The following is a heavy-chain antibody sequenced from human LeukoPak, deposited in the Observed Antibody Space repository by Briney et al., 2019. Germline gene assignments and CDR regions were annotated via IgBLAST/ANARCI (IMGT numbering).Heavy chain of an antibody. CDR2: IQTDGSDK. V-gene: IGHV3-30*02. Sequence: PGGSLRLSCAASGINFRASGMHRVRQAPGMGLEWVTFIQTDGSDKKYAASVAGRFTISRDNSKNTVYLHMNSLRPDDTALYYCAREGGTVVVGRFDYWGQGTLVTVSS. D-gene: IGHD2-2*01. CDR3: AREGGTVVVGRFDY. J-gene: IGHJ4*02. CDR1: GINFRASG.